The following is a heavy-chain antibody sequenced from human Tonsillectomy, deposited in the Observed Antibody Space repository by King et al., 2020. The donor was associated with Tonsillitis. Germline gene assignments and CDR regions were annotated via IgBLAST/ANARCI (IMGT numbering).Heavy chain of an antibody. CDR1: GFTFGDYA. CDR3: TRVSTEVDFDY. Sequence: QLVQFGGGLVKPGRSLRLSCTASGFTFGDYAMSWFRQAPGKGLEWVGFIRRKAYSGTTEYAASVKGRFTISRDDSKSIAYLQMNSLKTEDTAVYYCTRVSTEVDFDYWGQGTLVTVSS. CDR2: IRRKAYSGTT. V-gene: IGHV3-49*05. D-gene: IGHD2-15*01. J-gene: IGHJ4*02.